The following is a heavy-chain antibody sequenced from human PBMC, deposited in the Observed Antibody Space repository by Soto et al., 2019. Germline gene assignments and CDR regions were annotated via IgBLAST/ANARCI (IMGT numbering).Heavy chain of an antibody. J-gene: IGHJ5*02. CDR2: ISAYNRHT. CDR3: ARDMEFWSGYRKWFDP. V-gene: IGHV1-18*01. CDR1: GYTFTSYG. D-gene: IGHD3-3*01. Sequence: ASVKVHCHPSGYTFTSYGISWVPKAPGQGLEWMGWISAYNRHTHYAQKLQGRVTMTTDTSTSTAYMELRSLRSDDTAVYYSARDMEFWSGYRKWFDPWGEGTLVTVS.